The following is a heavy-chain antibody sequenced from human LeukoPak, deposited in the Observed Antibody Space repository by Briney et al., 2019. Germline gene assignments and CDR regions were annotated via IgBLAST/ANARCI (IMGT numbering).Heavy chain of an antibody. V-gene: IGHV4-34*01. CDR1: GGSISSYY. D-gene: IGHD6-13*01. Sequence: PSETLSLTCTVSGGSISSYYWSWIRQPPGKGLEWIGEINHSGSTNYNPSLKSRVTISVDTSKNQFSLKLSSVTAADTAVYYCAVGGAAAGSDYWGQGTLVTVSS. CDR2: INHSGST. J-gene: IGHJ4*02. CDR3: AVGGAAAGSDY.